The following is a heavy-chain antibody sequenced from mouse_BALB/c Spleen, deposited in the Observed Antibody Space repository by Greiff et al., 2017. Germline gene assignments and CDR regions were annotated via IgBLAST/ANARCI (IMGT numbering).Heavy chain of an antibody. CDR3: ARWRGNYDAMDY. J-gene: IGHJ4*01. Sequence: QVQLQQSGAELAKPGASVKMSCKASGYTFTSYWMHWVKQRPGQGLEWIGYINPSTGYTEYNQKFKDKATLTADKSSSTAYMQLSSLTSEDSAVYYCARWRGNYDAMDYWGQGTSVTVSS. D-gene: IGHD2-1*01. CDR1: GYTFTSYW. V-gene: IGHV1-7*01. CDR2: INPSTGYT.